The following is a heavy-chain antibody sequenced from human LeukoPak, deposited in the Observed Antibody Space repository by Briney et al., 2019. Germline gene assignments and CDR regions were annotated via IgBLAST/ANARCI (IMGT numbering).Heavy chain of an antibody. CDR2: ISYIGST. CDR1: GGSISSGGYY. Sequence: SQTLSLTCTVSGGSISSGGYYWSWIRQPPGKGLEWIGYISYIGSTNYNPSLKSRVTISIDTSKNQFFLKLTSVTAADTAVYYCARDLVTVTKGFDIWGQGTMVSVSS. J-gene: IGHJ3*02. V-gene: IGHV4-61*08. D-gene: IGHD4-17*01. CDR3: ARDLVTVTKGFDI.